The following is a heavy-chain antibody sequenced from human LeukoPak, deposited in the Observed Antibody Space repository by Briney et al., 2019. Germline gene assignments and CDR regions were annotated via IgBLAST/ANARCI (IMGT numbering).Heavy chain of an antibody. Sequence: ASVKVSCKASGYTFTSYDINWVRQATGQGLEWMGWMNPNSGNTGYAQKFQGRVTMTRNTSISTAYMELSSLRSEDTAVYYCARSPAAGTLSYYYYGMDVWGQGTTVTVSS. J-gene: IGHJ6*02. V-gene: IGHV1-8*01. D-gene: IGHD6-13*01. CDR2: MNPNSGNT. CDR1: GYTFTSYD. CDR3: ARSPAAGTLSYYYYGMDV.